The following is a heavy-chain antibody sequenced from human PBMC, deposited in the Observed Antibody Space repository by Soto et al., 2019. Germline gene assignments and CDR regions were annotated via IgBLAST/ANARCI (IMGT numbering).Heavy chain of an antibody. D-gene: IGHD2-15*01. J-gene: IGHJ3*02. CDR1: GFTVTEIY. CDR2: IYNEFT. Sequence: EVQLVESGGGLVQPGGSLRLSCVASGFTVTEIYMNWVRQAPGKGLEWVSVIYNEFTDYADSVRGRFSISTDSSKNALYLQRDSLRGEDSAVYYCVREPGYCSGGSCCIMGDAFDIWGQGTMVSVSS. CDR3: VREPGYCSGGSCCIMGDAFDI. V-gene: IGHV3-66*01.